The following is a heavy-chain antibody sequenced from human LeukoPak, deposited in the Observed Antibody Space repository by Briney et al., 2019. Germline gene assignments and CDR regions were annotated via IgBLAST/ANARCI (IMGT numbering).Heavy chain of an antibody. CDR3: ARAGRSDYYGSGSWGTNDY. CDR1: GFTFSYYY. CDR2: ISSSGSTI. D-gene: IGHD3-10*01. V-gene: IGHV3-11*01. Sequence: GGSLRLSCAASGFTFSYYYMSWIRQAPGKGLEWVSYISSSGSTIYYADSVKGRFTISRDNAKNSLYLQMNSLRAEDTAVYYCARAGRSDYYGSGSWGTNDYWGQGTLVTVSS. J-gene: IGHJ4*02.